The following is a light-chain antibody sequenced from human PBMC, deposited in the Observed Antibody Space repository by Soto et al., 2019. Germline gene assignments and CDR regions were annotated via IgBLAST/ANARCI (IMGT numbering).Light chain of an antibody. J-gene: IGLJ3*02. CDR1: SSDVGAYNY. CDR3: CSYAGSYSWV. CDR2: DVS. Sequence: QSALTQPRSVSGSPGQSVTISCTGTSSDVGAYNYVSWYQHHPGKAPKVMIYDVSERPPGVPDRFSGSKSDNKASLTISGLQAEDEADYYCCSYAGSYSWVFGGGTKLTVL. V-gene: IGLV2-11*01.